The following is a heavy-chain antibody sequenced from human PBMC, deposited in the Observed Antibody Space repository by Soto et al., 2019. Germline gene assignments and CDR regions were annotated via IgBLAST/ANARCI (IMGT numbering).Heavy chain of an antibody. Sequence: EVQLVESGGGLVQPGGSLRLSCAASGFTFSNYWMSWVRQAQGNGLEWVANIKQDGSEKYYVDYVKGRLTISRDNTKNSLYLQMDSLRAEDTAVYYCATIVATIRNWGQGTLVTVSS. CDR2: IKQDGSEK. D-gene: IGHD5-12*01. J-gene: IGHJ4*02. V-gene: IGHV3-7*01. CDR3: ATIVATIRN. CDR1: GFTFSNYW.